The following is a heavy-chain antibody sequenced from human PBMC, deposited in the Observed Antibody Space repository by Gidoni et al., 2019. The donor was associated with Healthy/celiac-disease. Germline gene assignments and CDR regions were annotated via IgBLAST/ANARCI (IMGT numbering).Heavy chain of an antibody. Sequence: QVQLVESGGGVVQPGRSLRLSCAASGFTFSSYAMHWVRQAPGKGLEWVAVISYDGSNKYYADSVKGRFTISRDNSKNTLYLQMNSLRAEDTAVYYCARDDGGPYCSGGSCYANWFDPWGQGTLVTVSS. CDR2: ISYDGSNK. J-gene: IGHJ5*02. CDR3: ARDDGGPYCSGGSCYANWFDP. CDR1: GFTFSSYA. D-gene: IGHD2-15*01. V-gene: IGHV3-30-3*01.